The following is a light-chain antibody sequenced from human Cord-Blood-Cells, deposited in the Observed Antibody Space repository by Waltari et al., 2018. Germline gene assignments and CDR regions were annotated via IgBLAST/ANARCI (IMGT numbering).Light chain of an antibody. V-gene: IGLV2-14*01. Sequence: QSALTQTDSVSGSPGQSITISCPGTSSDVGGYNYVSWYQQPPGKAPKLMIYEVSNRPSGVSNRFSGSKSGNTASLTISGLQAEDEADYYCSSYTSSSTLVFGTGTKVTVL. CDR2: EVS. J-gene: IGLJ1*01. CDR3: SSYTSSSTLV. CDR1: SSDVGGYNY.